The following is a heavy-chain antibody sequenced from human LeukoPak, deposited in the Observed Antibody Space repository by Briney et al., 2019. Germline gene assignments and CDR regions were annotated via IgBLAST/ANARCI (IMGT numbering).Heavy chain of an antibody. D-gene: IGHD6-13*01. CDR1: GFTFSSYG. CDR2: IRISSAYI. V-gene: IGHV3-21*01. CDR3: AREAAIAAAGSWYFDL. Sequence: GGSLRLSCAVSGFTFSSYGMNWVRQAPGKGLEWVSSIRISSAYIYYADSVKGRFTISRDNAKNSLYLQMSSLRAEDTAVYYCAREAAIAAAGSWYFDLWGRGTLVTVSS. J-gene: IGHJ2*01.